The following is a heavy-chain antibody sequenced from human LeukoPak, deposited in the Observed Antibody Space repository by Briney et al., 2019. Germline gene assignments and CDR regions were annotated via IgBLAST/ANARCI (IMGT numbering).Heavy chain of an antibody. CDR1: GYTFTGYY. CDR2: INPNSGGT. J-gene: IGHJ4*02. D-gene: IGHD6-19*01. Sequence: ASVKVSCKASGYTFTGYYMHWVRQAPGQGLEWMGWINPNSGGTNYAQKFQGRVTMTRDTSISTAYMELSRLRSDDTAVYYCARGRRWSIAVAGVVNWGQGTLVTVSS. V-gene: IGHV1-2*02. CDR3: ARGRRWSIAVAGVVN.